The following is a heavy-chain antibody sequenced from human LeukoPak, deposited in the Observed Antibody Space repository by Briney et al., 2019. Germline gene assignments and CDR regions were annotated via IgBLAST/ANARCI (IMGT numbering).Heavy chain of an antibody. J-gene: IGHJ4*02. CDR2: INPNSGGT. V-gene: IGHV1-2*02. Sequence: APMKVSCKASGYTFTGYYMHWVRQAPGQGLEWMGWINPNSGGTNYAQKFQGRVTMTRDTSISTAYMELSRLRSDDTAVYYCARYFDWLLPFDYWGQGTLVTVSS. D-gene: IGHD3-9*01. CDR3: ARYFDWLLPFDY. CDR1: GYTFTGYY.